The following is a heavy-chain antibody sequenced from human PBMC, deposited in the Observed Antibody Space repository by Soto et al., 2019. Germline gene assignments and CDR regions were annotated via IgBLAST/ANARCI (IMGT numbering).Heavy chain of an antibody. Sequence: SETLSLTCTASGGSISSYYWSWIRQPPGKGLEWVGYIYYSGSTNYNPSLKSRVTISVDTSKNQFSLKLSSVTAADTAVYYCARAGGYDFWSGFGPSKWGVSEYWFDPWGQGTLVTVSS. CDR2: IYYSGST. D-gene: IGHD3-3*01. CDR3: ARAGGYDFWSGFGPSKWGVSEYWFDP. J-gene: IGHJ5*02. CDR1: GGSISSYY. V-gene: IGHV4-59*01.